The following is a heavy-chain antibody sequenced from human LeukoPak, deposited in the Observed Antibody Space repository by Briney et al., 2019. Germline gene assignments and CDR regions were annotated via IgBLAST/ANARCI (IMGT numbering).Heavy chain of an antibody. CDR1: GGSISSYY. J-gene: IGHJ4*02. V-gene: IGHV4-59*01. Sequence: PSETLSLTCTVSGGSISSYYWSWIRQPPGKGLEWIGYIYYSGSTNYNSSLKSRVTISVDTSKNQFSLKLSSVTAADTSVYYCARFGGYSYGSAADYWGQGTLVTVSS. CDR3: ARFGGYSYGSAADY. D-gene: IGHD5-18*01. CDR2: IYYSGST.